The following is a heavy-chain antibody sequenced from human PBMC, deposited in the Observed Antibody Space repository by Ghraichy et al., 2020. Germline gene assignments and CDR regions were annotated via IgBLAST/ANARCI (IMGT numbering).Heavy chain of an antibody. Sequence: SETLSLPCTVSGGSISNDGYYWSWIRQHPGKGLEWIGYIYYSGSTYYNPSIRSRVFISGDTSKNQFSLKLTSVTAADTAIYYCAKDGDKSDYSGSGSYFVYWGQGTLVTVAS. CDR1: GGSISNDGYY. CDR2: IYYSGST. CDR3: AKDGDKSDYSGSGSYFVY. V-gene: IGHV4-31*03. D-gene: IGHD3-10*01. J-gene: IGHJ1*01.